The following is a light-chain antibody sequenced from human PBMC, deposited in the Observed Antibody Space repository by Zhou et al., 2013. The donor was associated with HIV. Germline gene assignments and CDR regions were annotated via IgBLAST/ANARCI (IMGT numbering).Light chain of an antibody. Sequence: DIQMTQSPSSLSVSVGDRVTITCRASQHISNSLNWYQQKPGGAPKLLIYGASTLQSGVPSRFSGGGSGTDFTLTITSLQPEDFATYYCQESYSTSRGTWTFGPGDQGWTSN. CDR2: GAS. V-gene: IGKV1-39*01. CDR3: QESYSTSRGTWT. J-gene: IGKJ1*01. CDR1: QHISNS.